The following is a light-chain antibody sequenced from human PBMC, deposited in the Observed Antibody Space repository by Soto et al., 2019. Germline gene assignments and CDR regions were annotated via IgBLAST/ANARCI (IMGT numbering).Light chain of an antibody. Sequence: DIQMTQSPSSVSASVGDRVTITWRTSQSVGTWLTWYQQKPGKAPKLLIYAASTLQNGVPSTFTGSGSGTDFTLTISSLQPDDFATYHCQQPSAFPLTCGQATRLEIK. J-gene: IGKJ5*01. CDR1: QSVGTW. V-gene: IGKV1-12*01. CDR3: QQPSAFPLT. CDR2: AAS.